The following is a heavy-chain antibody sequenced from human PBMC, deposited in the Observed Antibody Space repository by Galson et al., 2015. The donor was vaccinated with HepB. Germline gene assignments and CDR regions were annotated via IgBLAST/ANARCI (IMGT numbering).Heavy chain of an antibody. Sequence: SVKVSCKASGYTFTGYYMHWVRQAPGQGLEWMGWINPNSGGTNYAQKFQGRVTMTRDTSISTAYMELSRLRSDDTAVYYCARYCSSTSCYGYGMDVWGQGTTVTVSS. CDR2: INPNSGGT. CDR3: ARYCSSTSCYGYGMDV. D-gene: IGHD2-2*01. J-gene: IGHJ6*02. V-gene: IGHV1-2*02. CDR1: GYTFTGYY.